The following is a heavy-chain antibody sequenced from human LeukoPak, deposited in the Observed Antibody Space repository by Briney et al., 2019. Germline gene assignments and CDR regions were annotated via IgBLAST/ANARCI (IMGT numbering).Heavy chain of an antibody. CDR1: GYTFTGYY. Sequence: ASVKVSCKASGYTFTGYYMHWVRQAPGQGLEWMGRTNPNSGGTNYAQKFQGRVTMTRDTSISTAYMELSRLRSDDTAVYYCARGVLLWFGELGDYWGQGTLVTVSS. V-gene: IGHV1-2*06. CDR2: TNPNSGGT. D-gene: IGHD3-10*01. CDR3: ARGVLLWFGELGDY. J-gene: IGHJ4*02.